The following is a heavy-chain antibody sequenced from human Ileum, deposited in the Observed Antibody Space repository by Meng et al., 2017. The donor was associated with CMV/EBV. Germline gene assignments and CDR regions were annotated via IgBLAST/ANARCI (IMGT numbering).Heavy chain of an antibody. J-gene: IGHJ4*02. V-gene: IGHV3-7*01. D-gene: IGHD4-23*01. Sequence: GGSLRLSCAASGFTFSSYWMTWVRQAPGKGLERVAHINQDGTEKYYVDSVKGRFTISRDNAKSTLYLQMNSLRADDTAVYFCADPPVGFWGQGTLVTVSS. CDR2: INQDGTEK. CDR1: GFTFSSYW. CDR3: ADPPVGF.